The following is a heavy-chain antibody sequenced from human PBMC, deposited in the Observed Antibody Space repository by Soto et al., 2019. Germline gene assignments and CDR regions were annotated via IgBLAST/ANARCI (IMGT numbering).Heavy chain of an antibody. Sequence: QVQLQESGPGLVKPSQTLSLTCTVSGGSISSGGYYWSWIRQHPGKGLEWIGYIYYSGSTYYNPSLKSRVTISVDTSKNQFSLKLSSVTAADTAVYYCAREFGMLVPGEVWFDPWGQGTLVTVSS. V-gene: IGHV4-31*03. D-gene: IGHD6-6*01. CDR2: IYYSGST. J-gene: IGHJ5*02. CDR1: GGSISSGGYY. CDR3: AREFGMLVPGEVWFDP.